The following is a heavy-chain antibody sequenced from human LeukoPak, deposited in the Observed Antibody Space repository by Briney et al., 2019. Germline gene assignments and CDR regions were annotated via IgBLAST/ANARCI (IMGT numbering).Heavy chain of an antibody. J-gene: IGHJ4*02. CDR3: ARDRTLGEPGFDY. CDR2: IIPIFGTA. CDR1: GGTFSSYA. V-gene: IGHV1-69*13. D-gene: IGHD1-26*01. Sequence: SVKVSCKASGGTFSSYAISWVRQAPGQGLEWMGGIIPIFGTANYAQRFQGRVTITADESTSTAYMELSSLRSEDTAVYYCARDRTLGEPGFDYWGQGTLVTVSS.